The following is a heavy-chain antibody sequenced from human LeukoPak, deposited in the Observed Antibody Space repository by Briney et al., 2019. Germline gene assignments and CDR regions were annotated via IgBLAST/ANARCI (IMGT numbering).Heavy chain of an antibody. CDR1: GFSFNSYT. CDR2: ISPVSSYT. Sequence: GGSLRLSCLASGFSFNSYTMNWVREAPGKGLEWVSTISPVSSYTWYAESVKGRFTISRDNPKNSLYLQMDSLRAEDTAVYYCVRDVSRRIGMDAWGQGTTVTVSS. J-gene: IGHJ6*02. V-gene: IGHV3-21*01. CDR3: VRDVSRRIGMDA. D-gene: IGHD2/OR15-2a*01.